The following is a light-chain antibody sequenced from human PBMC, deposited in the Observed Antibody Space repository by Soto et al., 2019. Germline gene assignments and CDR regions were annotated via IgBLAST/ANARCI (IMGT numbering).Light chain of an antibody. J-gene: IGKJ1*01. V-gene: IGKV3-20*01. CDR2: GAS. CDR1: QSISSSY. CDR3: QQYGSSSWT. Sequence: IVLTHSPGTLSVSPSKRATLSCVSSQSISSSYLAWYQQRPGQAPRLLIYGASSRATGIPDRFSGSGSGTEFTLTISRLEPEDFAVYYCQQYGSSSWTFGQGTNVDI.